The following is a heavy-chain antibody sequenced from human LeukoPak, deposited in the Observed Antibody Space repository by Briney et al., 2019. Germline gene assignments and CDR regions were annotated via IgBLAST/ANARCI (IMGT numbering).Heavy chain of an antibody. CDR2: INHSGST. D-gene: IGHD4-23*01. CDR3: AVVTLTGWTFDP. V-gene: IGHV4-34*01. Sequence: TSETLSLTCAVYGGSLTGYYWSWIRQPPGKGLEWIGEINHSGSTNYNPSLKSRVTISVDTSKNQFSLKLSSVTAADTAVYYCAVVTLTGWTFDPWGQGTLVTVSS. CDR1: GGSLTGYY. J-gene: IGHJ5*02.